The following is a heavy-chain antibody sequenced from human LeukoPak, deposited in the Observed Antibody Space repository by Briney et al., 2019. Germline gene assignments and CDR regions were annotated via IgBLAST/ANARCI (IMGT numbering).Heavy chain of an antibody. D-gene: IGHD1-26*01. V-gene: IGHV3-30-3*01. J-gene: IGHJ4*02. CDR2: ISYDGSNK. Sequence: GGSLRLSCAASGVTFNTYAMSWVRQAPGKGLEWVAVISYDGSNKYYADSVKGRFTISRDNSKNTLYLQMNSLRAEDTAVYYCARGGKWELLYYFDYWGQGTLVTVSS. CDR1: GVTFNTYA. CDR3: ARGGKWELLYYFDY.